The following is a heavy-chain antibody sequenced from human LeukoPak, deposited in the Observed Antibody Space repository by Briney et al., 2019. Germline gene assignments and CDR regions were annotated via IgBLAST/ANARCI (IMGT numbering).Heavy chain of an antibody. D-gene: IGHD4-11*01. V-gene: IGHV3-33*01. J-gene: IGHJ4*02. CDR1: GFTFNHYG. CDR3: ARDAQRGFDYSNSLEY. Sequence: GGSLRLSCAAAGFTFNHYGMHWVRQAPGKGLEWVAVIWSDGTNQYYADSVKGRFTISRDDSGNTVYLQMNSLRPEDTGVYYCARDAQRGFDYSNSLEYWGQGTPVTVST. CDR2: IWSDGTNQ.